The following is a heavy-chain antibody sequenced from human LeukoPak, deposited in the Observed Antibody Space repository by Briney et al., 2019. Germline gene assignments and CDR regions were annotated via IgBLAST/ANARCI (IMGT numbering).Heavy chain of an antibody. J-gene: IGHJ4*02. CDR3: ARRRGYSYGYILYFDY. D-gene: IGHD5-18*01. CDR2: IYHSGGT. V-gene: IGHV4-30-2*01. Sequence: SETLSLTCTVSGGSISSGGYYWSWIRQPPGKGLGWIGYIYHSGGTYYNPSLESRVTISVDTSKNQFSLKLSSVTAADTAVYYCARRRGYSYGYILYFDYWGQGTLVTVSS. CDR1: GGSISSGGYY.